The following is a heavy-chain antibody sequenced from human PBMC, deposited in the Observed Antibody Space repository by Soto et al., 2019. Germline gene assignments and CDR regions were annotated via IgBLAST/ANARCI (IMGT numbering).Heavy chain of an antibody. J-gene: IGHJ4*02. CDR3: AKENGYSSSWFEFDY. D-gene: IGHD6-13*01. CDR2: ISGGGLST. V-gene: IGHV3-23*01. CDR1: GFTFNTYA. Sequence: GGSLRLSCAASGFTFNTYAMSWVRQAPGRGLEWVSAISGGGLSTYYADSVRGRFTISRDDSKNTLYLQMNSLRAEDTAVYYCAKENGYSSSWFEFDYWGQGTLVTVSS.